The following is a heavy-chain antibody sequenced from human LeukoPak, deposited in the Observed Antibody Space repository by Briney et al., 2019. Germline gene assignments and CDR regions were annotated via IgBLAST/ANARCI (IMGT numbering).Heavy chain of an antibody. D-gene: IGHD6-6*01. CDR3: ARHILVARPLNWFDP. V-gene: IGHV4-4*02. J-gene: IGHJ5*02. CDR1: GGSLSSSNW. Sequence: SGTLSLTCAVSGGSLSSSNWWSWVRQPPGKGLEWIGYIYYSGSTNYNPSLKSRVTISVDTSKNQFSLKLSSVTAADTAVYYCARHILVARPLNWFDPWGQGTLVTVSS. CDR2: IYYSGST.